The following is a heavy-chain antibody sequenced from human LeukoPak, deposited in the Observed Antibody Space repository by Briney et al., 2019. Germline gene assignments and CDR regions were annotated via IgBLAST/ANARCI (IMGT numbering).Heavy chain of an antibody. V-gene: IGHV1-2*02. Sequence: GASVKVSCKASGYTFTGYYMHWVRQAPGQGLEWMGWINPNSGGTNYAQKFQGRVTMTRDTSISTAYMELSRLRSDDTAVYYCAREPTVTGGYFDYWGQGTLDTVSS. CDR2: INPNSGGT. CDR3: AREPTVTGGYFDY. D-gene: IGHD4-17*01. CDR1: GYTFTGYY. J-gene: IGHJ4*02.